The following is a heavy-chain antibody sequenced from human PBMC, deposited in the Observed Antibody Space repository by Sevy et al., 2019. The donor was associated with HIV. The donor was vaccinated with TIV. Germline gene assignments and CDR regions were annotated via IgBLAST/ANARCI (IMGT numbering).Heavy chain of an antibody. D-gene: IGHD5-18*01. CDR1: GGSISSYF. Sequence: SETLSLTCTVSGGSISSYFWSWIRQPPGKGLEWIGYIYYSGNTNYNPSLKSRVPISVDTSKNQFSLKLRSVTAADTAVYYCARDFKGGDGYRSNGMDVWGQGTTVTVSS. CDR2: IYYSGNT. CDR3: ARDFKGGDGYRSNGMDV. J-gene: IGHJ6*02. V-gene: IGHV4-59*01.